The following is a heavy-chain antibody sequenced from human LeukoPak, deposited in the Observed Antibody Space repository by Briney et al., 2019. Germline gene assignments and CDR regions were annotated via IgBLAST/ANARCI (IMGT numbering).Heavy chain of an antibody. V-gene: IGHV3-21*01. Sequence: GGSLRLSCAASGFTFSSYSMNWVRQAPGKGLEWVSSISSSSSYIYYADSVKGRFTISRDNAKNSLYLQMNSLRAEDTAVYYCASMDSSSWYSKGYYYYMDVWGEGTTVTVSS. J-gene: IGHJ6*03. CDR3: ASMDSSSWYSKGYYYYMDV. CDR2: ISSSSSYI. CDR1: GFTFSSYS. D-gene: IGHD6-13*01.